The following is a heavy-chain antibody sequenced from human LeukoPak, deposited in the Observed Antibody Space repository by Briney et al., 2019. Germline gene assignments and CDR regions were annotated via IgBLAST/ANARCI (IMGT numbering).Heavy chain of an antibody. J-gene: IGHJ3*02. V-gene: IGHV4-4*07. CDR3: ARTFLGRDAFDS. Sequence: TSETLSLTCTVSGDSIRTCYWAWIRQSAGKGLEWIGHIYSTGGTKYSPSFKSRLTMSVDTSKNQFSLQMESVTAADTAVYYCARTFLGRDAFDSWGQGTLVTVSS. D-gene: IGHD7-27*01. CDR2: IYSTGGT. CDR1: GDSIRTCY.